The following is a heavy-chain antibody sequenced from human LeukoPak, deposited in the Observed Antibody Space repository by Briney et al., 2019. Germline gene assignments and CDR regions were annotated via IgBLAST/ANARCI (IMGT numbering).Heavy chain of an antibody. V-gene: IGHV1-2*02. CDR2: INPNSGGT. CDR3: ARDLGLQLWLVPDY. Sequence: ASVKVSCKASGYTFTGYYMHWVRQAPGQGLEWMGWINPNSGGTNYAQKFQGRVTMTRDTSISTAYMELSRLRSDDTAVYYCARDLGLQLWLVPDYWGQGPLVTVSS. D-gene: IGHD5-18*01. CDR1: GYTFTGYY. J-gene: IGHJ4*02.